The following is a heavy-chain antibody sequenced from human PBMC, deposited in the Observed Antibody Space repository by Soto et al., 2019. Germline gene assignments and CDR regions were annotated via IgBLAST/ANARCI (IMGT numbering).Heavy chain of an antibody. J-gene: IGHJ6*02. D-gene: IGHD3-9*01. Sequence: SETLSLTCAVYGGSFSGYYWSWIRQPPGKGLEWIGEINHNGITNYNPSLKSRVTISVDTSKNQFSLKLSSVTAADTAVYYCARRRILTGYARARGMDVWGQGTTVTVSS. CDR2: INHNGIT. V-gene: IGHV4-34*01. CDR1: GGSFSGYY. CDR3: ARRRILTGYARARGMDV.